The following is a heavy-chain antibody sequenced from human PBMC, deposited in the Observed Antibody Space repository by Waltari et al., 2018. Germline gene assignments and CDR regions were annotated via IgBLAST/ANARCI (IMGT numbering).Heavy chain of an antibody. CDR2: MSYSGIT. CDR3: ARAGYYDGGGYSFGAFDI. J-gene: IGHJ3*02. Sequence: QVQLQESGPGLVKPSETLSLICTVSGGSISSHSWNWIRQPPGKGPEWIGYMSYSGITNYNPSLKSRVTISVDTSKNQFSLKLKSVTAADTAVYYCARAGYYDGGGYSFGAFDIWGQGTVVTVSS. D-gene: IGHD3-22*01. CDR1: GGSISSHS. V-gene: IGHV4-59*11.